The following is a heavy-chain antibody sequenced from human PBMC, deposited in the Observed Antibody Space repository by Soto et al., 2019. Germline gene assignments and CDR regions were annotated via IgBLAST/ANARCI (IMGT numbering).Heavy chain of an antibody. V-gene: IGHV3-23*01. J-gene: IGHJ6*02. CDR3: VKDGSSGWPYYYGMDV. Sequence: AGALRLSCAASVFTFPNYAMSWVRKAPGKGLEWVSSINGPGDDTYYADSVKGRFTISRDNSKNTLYLQMSSLRAEDTAVYYCVKDGSSGWPYYYGMDVWGQGTMVTVS. CDR1: VFTFPNYA. D-gene: IGHD6-19*01. CDR2: INGPGDDT.